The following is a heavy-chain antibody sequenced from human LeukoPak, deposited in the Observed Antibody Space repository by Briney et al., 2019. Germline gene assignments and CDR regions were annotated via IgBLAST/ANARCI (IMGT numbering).Heavy chain of an antibody. V-gene: IGHV4-34*01. CDR3: ARVSTFDYYGSGSYYLDV. Sequence: SETLSLTCAVYGGSFSGYYWSWIRQPPGKGLEWIGEINHSGSTNYNPSLKSRVTISVDTSKNQFSLKLSSVTAADTAVYYCARVSTFDYYGSGSYYLDVWGQGTTVTVSS. D-gene: IGHD3-10*01. CDR2: INHSGST. CDR1: GGSFSGYY. J-gene: IGHJ6*02.